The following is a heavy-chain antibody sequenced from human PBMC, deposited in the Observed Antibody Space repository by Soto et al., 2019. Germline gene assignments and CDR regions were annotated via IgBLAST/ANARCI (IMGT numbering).Heavy chain of an antibody. V-gene: IGHV3-9*01. D-gene: IGHD5-12*01. Sequence: GGSLRLSCAASGFTFDDYAMHWVRQAPGKGLEWVSGISWNSGSIGYADSVKGRFTISRDNAKNSLYLQMNSLRAEDTDLYYCAKVYQRDGYNWGPFDYWGQGTLVTVSS. CDR3: AKVYQRDGYNWGPFDY. CDR1: GFTFDDYA. J-gene: IGHJ4*02. CDR2: ISWNSGSI.